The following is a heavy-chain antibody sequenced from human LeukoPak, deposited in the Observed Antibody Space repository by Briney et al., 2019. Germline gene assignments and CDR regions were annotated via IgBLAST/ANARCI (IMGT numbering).Heavy chain of an antibody. D-gene: IGHD1-7*01. CDR3: ARGGELGFDP. CDR2: IATAGDT. J-gene: IGHJ5*02. V-gene: IGHV3-13*01. Sequence: QSGGSLRLSCAASGFTFSSYDMHWVRQGIGKGLEWVSVIATAGDTFYSGSVKGRFTISRENAKKSLYLQMNSLRAGDTAVYYCARGGELGFDPWGQGTLVTVSS. CDR1: GFTFSSYD.